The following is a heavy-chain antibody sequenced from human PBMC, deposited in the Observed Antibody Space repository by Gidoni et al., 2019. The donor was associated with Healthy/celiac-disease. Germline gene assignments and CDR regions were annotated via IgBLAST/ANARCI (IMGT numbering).Heavy chain of an antibody. J-gene: IGHJ4*02. CDR1: GFTFDDYA. D-gene: IGHD3-10*01. CDR3: AKARISEDYYGSGTYYNELDY. Sequence: EVQLVESGGGLVQPGRSLRLSCAASGFTFDDYAMHWVRQAPGKGLEWVSGISGNSGSIGYADSVKGRFTISRDNAKNSLYLQMNSLRAEDTALYYCAKARISEDYYGSGTYYNELDYWGQGTLVTVSS. CDR2: ISGNSGSI. V-gene: IGHV3-9*01.